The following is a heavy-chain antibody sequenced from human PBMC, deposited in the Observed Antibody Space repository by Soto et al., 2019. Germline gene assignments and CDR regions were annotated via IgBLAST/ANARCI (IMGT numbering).Heavy chain of an antibody. CDR3: AKGDWLDD. CDR1: GFTFRSYA. J-gene: IGHJ4*02. Sequence: EVQLLESGGGLVQPGGSLRLSCAASGFTFRSYAMSWVRQAPGKGLEWVSALRGSGGSTYYADSVKGRITISRDNSMNTLYLQMNSLRAEDTAVYYCAKGDWLDDWGQGPLVIVSS. CDR2: LRGSGGST. V-gene: IGHV3-23*01. D-gene: IGHD3-9*01.